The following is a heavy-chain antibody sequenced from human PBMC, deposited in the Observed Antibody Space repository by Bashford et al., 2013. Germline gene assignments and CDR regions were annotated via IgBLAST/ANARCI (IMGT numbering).Heavy chain of an antibody. D-gene: IGHD2-15*01. CDR1: GGSITTTSHY. Sequence: SSETLSLTCSVSGGSITTTSHYWGWIRQPPGKGLQWIGNIYHSGSTYYNPSLESRVTMSVDTSKNQFSLRLSSVSATDTAVYFCARSDDRIDWFDTVGPGEPWSPSPQ. J-gene: IGHJ5*02. CDR3: ARSDDRIDWFDT. CDR2: IYHSGST. V-gene: IGHV4-39*01.